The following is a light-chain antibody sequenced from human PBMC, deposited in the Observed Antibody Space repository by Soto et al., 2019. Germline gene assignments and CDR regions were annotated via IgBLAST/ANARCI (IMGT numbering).Light chain of an antibody. CDR2: GAS. Sequence: EIVLTQSPGTLSLSAGERDTISCRASQSVSSSYLAWYQQKPGQAPRLLIDGASSRATGIPDRFSGSGSGTDFALTISRLEPEDFAVYYCQQYGSSPRTFGQGTKVDIK. V-gene: IGKV3-20*01. CDR3: QQYGSSPRT. CDR1: QSVSSSY. J-gene: IGKJ1*01.